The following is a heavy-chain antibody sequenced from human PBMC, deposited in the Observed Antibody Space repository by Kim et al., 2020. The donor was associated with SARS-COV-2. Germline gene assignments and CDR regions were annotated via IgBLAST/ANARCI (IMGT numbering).Heavy chain of an antibody. J-gene: IGHJ4*02. CDR2: IYYSGST. Sequence: SETLSLTCTVSGGSISSGGYYWSWIRQHPGKGLEWIGYIYYSGSTYYNPSLKSRVTISVDTSKNQFSLKLSSVTAADTAVYYCARVTVVTHYFDYWGQGTLVTVSS. D-gene: IGHD2-21*02. V-gene: IGHV4-31*03. CDR1: GGSISSGGYY. CDR3: ARVTVVTHYFDY.